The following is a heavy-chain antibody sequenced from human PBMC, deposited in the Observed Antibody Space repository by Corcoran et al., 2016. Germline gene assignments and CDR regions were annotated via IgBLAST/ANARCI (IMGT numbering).Heavy chain of an antibody. V-gene: IGHV4-34*01. Sequence: QVQLQQWGAGLLKPSETLSLTCAVYGGSFSGYYWSWIRQPPGKGLEWIGEINHSGSTNYNPSLKSRVTISVDTSKNQFSLKLRSVTAADTAVYYCARDGYCSGGSCYFFDYWGQGTLVTVSS. CDR1: GGSFSGYY. J-gene: IGHJ4*02. CDR3: ARDGYCSGGSCYFFDY. CDR2: INHSGST. D-gene: IGHD2-15*01.